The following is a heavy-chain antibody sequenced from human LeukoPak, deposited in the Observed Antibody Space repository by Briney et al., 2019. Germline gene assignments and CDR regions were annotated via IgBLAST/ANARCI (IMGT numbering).Heavy chain of an antibody. Sequence: SETLSLPCAVYGGSFSGYYWSWIRQPPGKGLEWIGEINHSGSTNYNPSLKSRVTISIDTSKNQFSLKLSSVTAADTAVYYCARGPQLRYYYYYYYMDVWGKGTTVTVSS. D-gene: IGHD6-13*01. CDR2: INHSGST. CDR1: GGSFSGYY. CDR3: ARGPQLRYYYYYYYMDV. V-gene: IGHV4-34*01. J-gene: IGHJ6*03.